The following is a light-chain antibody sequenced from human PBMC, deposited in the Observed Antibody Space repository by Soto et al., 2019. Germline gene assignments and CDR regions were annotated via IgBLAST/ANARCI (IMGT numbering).Light chain of an antibody. CDR2: DND. CDR3: GTWDSSLSVGYV. Sequence: QSVLTQPPSVSAAPGQRVTISCSGSRPNIGNNDVSWYQQLPGTAPKLLIYDNDKRPSGIPDRFSVSKSGTSATLCITVLQTGAEAEDYCGTWDSSLSVGYVFGTGTKLTVL. V-gene: IGLV1-51*01. CDR1: RPNIGNND. J-gene: IGLJ1*01.